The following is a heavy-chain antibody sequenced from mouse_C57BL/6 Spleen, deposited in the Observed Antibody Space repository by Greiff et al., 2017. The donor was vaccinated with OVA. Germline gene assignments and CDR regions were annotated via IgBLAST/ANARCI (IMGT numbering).Heavy chain of an antibody. D-gene: IGHD3-1*01. CDR1: GFTFSSYA. CDR2: ISSGGDYI. CDR3: TRDRGYYAMDY. J-gene: IGHJ4*01. Sequence: EVMLVESGEGLVKPGGSLKLSCAASGFTFSSYAMSWVRPTPEKRLEWVAYISSGGDYIYYADTVKGRFTISRDNARNTLYLQMSSLKSEDTAMYYCTRDRGYYAMDYWGQGTSVTVSS. V-gene: IGHV5-9-1*02.